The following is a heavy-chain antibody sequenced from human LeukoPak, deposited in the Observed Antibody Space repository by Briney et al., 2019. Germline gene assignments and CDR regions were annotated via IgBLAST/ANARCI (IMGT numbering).Heavy chain of an antibody. Sequence: SETLSLTSTVSGGSISSYYWSWIRQPPGKGLEWIGYIYYSGSTNYNPSLKSRVTISVDTSKNQFSLKLSSVTAADTAVYYCARDLYSGSYSNWFDPWGQGTLVTVSS. CDR1: GGSISSYY. J-gene: IGHJ5*02. CDR3: ARDLYSGSYSNWFDP. CDR2: IYYSGST. V-gene: IGHV4-59*01. D-gene: IGHD1-26*01.